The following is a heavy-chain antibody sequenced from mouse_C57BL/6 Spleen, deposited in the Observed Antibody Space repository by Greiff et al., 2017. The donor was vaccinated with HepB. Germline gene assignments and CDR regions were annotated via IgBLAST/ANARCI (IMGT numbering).Heavy chain of an antibody. Sequence: VQLQQSGAELVKPGASVKMSCKASGYTFTSYWITWVKQRPGQGLEWIGDIYPGSGSTNYNEKFKSKATLTVDTSSSTAYMQLSSLTSEDSAVYYCARSEDYDDYRFAYWGQGTLVTVSA. CDR3: ARSEDYDDYRFAY. CDR1: GYTFTSYW. CDR2: IYPGSGST. J-gene: IGHJ3*01. V-gene: IGHV1-55*01. D-gene: IGHD2-4*01.